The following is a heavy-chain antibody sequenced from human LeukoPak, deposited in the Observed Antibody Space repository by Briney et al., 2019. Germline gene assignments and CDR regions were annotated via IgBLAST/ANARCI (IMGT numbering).Heavy chain of an antibody. CDR2: INPNSGGT. D-gene: IGHD2-2*03. V-gene: IGHV1-2*02. CDR3: ARDGYCSSTSCFVYYYYGMDV. CDR1: GYTFTGYY. Sequence: ASVKVSCKASGYTFTGYYMHWVRPAPGQGLEWMGWINPNSGGTNYAQKFQGRVTMTRDTSISTAYMELSRLRSDDTAVYYCARDGYCSSTSCFVYYYYGMDVWGQGTTVTVSS. J-gene: IGHJ6*02.